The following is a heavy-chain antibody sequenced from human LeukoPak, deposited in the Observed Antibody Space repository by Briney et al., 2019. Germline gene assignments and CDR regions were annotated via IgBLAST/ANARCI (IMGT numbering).Heavy chain of an antibody. CDR1: GFTFSSYE. Sequence: GGSLRLSCAASGFTFSSYEMNWVRQAPGKGLEWVSYISSSGSTIYYADSVKGRFTISRDNAKNSLYLQMSNLRAEDTAVYYCAREVAARPFDYWGQGTLVTVSS. CDR2: ISSSGSTI. CDR3: AREVAARPFDY. V-gene: IGHV3-48*03. D-gene: IGHD6-6*01. J-gene: IGHJ4*02.